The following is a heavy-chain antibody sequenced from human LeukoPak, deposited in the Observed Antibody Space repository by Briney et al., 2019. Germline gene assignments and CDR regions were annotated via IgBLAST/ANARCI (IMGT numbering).Heavy chain of an antibody. V-gene: IGHV1-2*02. D-gene: IGHD1-26*01. CDR3: ARAGIVGARPFDY. Sequence: GASVKVSCKASGYTFTGYYMHWVRQAPGQGLEWMGWINPNSGGTNYAQKFQGRVTITADESTSTAYMELSSLRSEDTAVYYCARAGIVGARPFDYWGQGTLVTVSS. J-gene: IGHJ4*02. CDR2: INPNSGGT. CDR1: GYTFTGYY.